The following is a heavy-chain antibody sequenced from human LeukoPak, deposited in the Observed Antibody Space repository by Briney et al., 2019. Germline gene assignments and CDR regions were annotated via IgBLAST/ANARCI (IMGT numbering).Heavy chain of an antibody. CDR1: GFTFSSYR. J-gene: IGHJ5*02. CDR2: INSDGSST. CDR3: ARSGSYWSNWFDP. Sequence: GGSLRLSCAASGFTFSSYRMHWVRQAPGKGLVWVSRINSDGSSTSYADSVKCRITISRDNAKNTLYLQMNSLSAEDTAVYYCARSGSYWSNWFDPWGQGTLVTVSS. V-gene: IGHV3-74*01. D-gene: IGHD1-26*01.